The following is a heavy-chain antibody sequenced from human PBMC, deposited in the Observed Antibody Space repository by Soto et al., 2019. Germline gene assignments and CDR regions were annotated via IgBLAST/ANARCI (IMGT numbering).Heavy chain of an antibody. Sequence: GGSLRLSCAASGFTFSSYGMHWVRQAPGKGLEWVAVISYDGSNKYYADSVKGRFTISRDNSKNTLYLQMNSLRAEDTAVYYCAKDHTRYSSSWYSYYYYYYGMDVWGQGTTVTVSS. J-gene: IGHJ6*02. CDR3: AKDHTRYSSSWYSYYYYYYGMDV. CDR1: GFTFSSYG. V-gene: IGHV3-30*18. CDR2: ISYDGSNK. D-gene: IGHD6-13*01.